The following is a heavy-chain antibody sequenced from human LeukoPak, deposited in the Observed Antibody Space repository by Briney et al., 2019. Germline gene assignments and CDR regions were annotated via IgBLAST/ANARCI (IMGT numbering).Heavy chain of an antibody. D-gene: IGHD3-22*01. Sequence: SETLSLTCAVYGGSFSGYYWSWIRQPPGKGLEWIGEINHSGSTNYNPSLKSRVTISVDTSKNRFSLKLSSVTAADTAVYYCARGSRRAHYYDSSGYPLFDYWGQGTLVTVSS. CDR3: ARGSRRAHYYDSSGYPLFDY. CDR2: INHSGST. J-gene: IGHJ4*02. CDR1: GGSFSGYY. V-gene: IGHV4-34*01.